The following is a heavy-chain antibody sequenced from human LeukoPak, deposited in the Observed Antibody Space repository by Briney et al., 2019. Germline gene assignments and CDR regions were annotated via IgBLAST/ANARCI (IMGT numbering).Heavy chain of an antibody. CDR2: INPNSGGT. CDR3: ILTSDNYYYYGMDV. Sequence: ASVKVSCKASGYTFTGYYMHWVRQVPGQGLEWMGWINPNSGGTNYAQKFRGRVTMTRDTSISTAYMELSRLRSDDTAVYYCILTSDNYYYYGMDVWGQGTTVTVSS. J-gene: IGHJ6*02. CDR1: GYTFTGYY. V-gene: IGHV1-2*02. D-gene: IGHD2-8*01.